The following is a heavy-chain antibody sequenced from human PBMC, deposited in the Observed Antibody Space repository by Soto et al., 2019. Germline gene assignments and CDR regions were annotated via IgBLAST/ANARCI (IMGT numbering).Heavy chain of an antibody. CDR3: ARADLYYDILTVVYWFDP. Sequence: ASVKVSCKASGYTFTSYGISWVRQAPGQGLEWMGWISAYNGNTNYAQKLQGRVTMTTDTSTSTAYMELRSLRSDDTAVYYCARADLYYDILTVVYWFDPWGQGTLVTVSS. V-gene: IGHV1-18*01. D-gene: IGHD3-9*01. J-gene: IGHJ5*02. CDR2: ISAYNGNT. CDR1: GYTFTSYG.